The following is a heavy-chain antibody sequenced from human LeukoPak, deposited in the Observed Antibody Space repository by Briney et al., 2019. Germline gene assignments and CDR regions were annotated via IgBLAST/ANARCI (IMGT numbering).Heavy chain of an antibody. Sequence: ASVKVSCKASGYTFTGYYMHWVRQAPGQGLEWMGRINPNSGGTNYAQEFQGRVTMTRDTSISTAYMELSRLRSDDTAVYYCARDRCSSTSCYIGVFDYWGQGTLVTVSP. CDR1: GYTFTGYY. J-gene: IGHJ4*02. CDR2: INPNSGGT. V-gene: IGHV1-2*06. D-gene: IGHD2-2*02. CDR3: ARDRCSSTSCYIGVFDY.